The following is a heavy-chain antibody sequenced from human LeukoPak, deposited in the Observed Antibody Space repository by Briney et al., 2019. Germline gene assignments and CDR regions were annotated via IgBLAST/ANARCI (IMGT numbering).Heavy chain of an antibody. CDR2: ISTSSSYI. J-gene: IGHJ5*02. CDR3: ARDPRSDYDILTGYPA. D-gene: IGHD3-9*01. Sequence: GGSLRLSCAASGFTFNRYNMNWVRRAPGKGLEWVSSISTSSSYIYYADSVRGRFTISRDNAKNSLYLQMNSLRAEDTAVYYCARDPRSDYDILTGYPAWGQGTLVTVSS. V-gene: IGHV3-21*01. CDR1: GFTFNRYN.